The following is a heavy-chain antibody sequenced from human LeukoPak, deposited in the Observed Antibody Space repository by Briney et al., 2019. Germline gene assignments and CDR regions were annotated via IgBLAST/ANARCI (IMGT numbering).Heavy chain of an antibody. CDR1: GGSISSYY. Sequence: ASETLSLTCTVSGGSISSYYWSWIRQPAGKGLEWIGRIYTSGSTNYNPSLKSRVTMSVDTSKNQFSLKLSSVTAADTAVYYCAREPEGYCSGGSCSTSLELPDDAFDIWGQGTMVTVSS. D-gene: IGHD2-15*01. J-gene: IGHJ3*02. CDR3: AREPEGYCSGGSCSTSLELPDDAFDI. V-gene: IGHV4-4*07. CDR2: IYTSGST.